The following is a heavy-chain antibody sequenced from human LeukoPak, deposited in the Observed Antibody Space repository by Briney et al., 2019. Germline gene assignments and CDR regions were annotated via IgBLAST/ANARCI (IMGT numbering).Heavy chain of an antibody. CDR2: ITFSSSYI. V-gene: IGHV3-21*01. Sequence: PGGALRLSCAASGFTFSRYSMNWVRQAPGEGLEGVSSITFSSSYIYYADSVKGRFTISRDNAKNSLYLQMDSLRDEDTAVYFCARFQGGSYFSDYWGQGTLVTVSS. D-gene: IGHD1-26*01. J-gene: IGHJ4*02. CDR3: ARFQGGSYFSDY. CDR1: GFTFSRYS.